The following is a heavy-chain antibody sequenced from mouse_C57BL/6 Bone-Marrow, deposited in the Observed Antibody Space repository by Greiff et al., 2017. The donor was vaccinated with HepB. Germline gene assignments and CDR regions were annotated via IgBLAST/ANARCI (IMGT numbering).Heavy chain of an antibody. Sequence: VQLKESGPGLVQPSQSLSITCTVSGFSLTSYGVHWVRQSPGKGLEWLGVIWSGGSTDYNAAFISRLSISKDNSKSQVFFKMNSLQADDTAIYYCARGYGRYFDVWGTGTTVTVSS. J-gene: IGHJ1*03. CDR3: ARGYGRYFDV. V-gene: IGHV2-2*01. CDR2: IWSGGST. CDR1: GFSLTSYG. D-gene: IGHD1-1*01.